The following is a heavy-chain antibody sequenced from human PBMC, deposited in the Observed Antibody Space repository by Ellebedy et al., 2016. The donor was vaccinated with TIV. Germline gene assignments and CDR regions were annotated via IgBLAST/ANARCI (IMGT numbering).Heavy chain of an antibody. D-gene: IGHD3-10*01. CDR3: AREIYGSGSYPLDS. CDR2: MNTNSGNT. CDR1: GYTFINYD. J-gene: IGHJ4*02. V-gene: IGHV1-8*02. Sequence: ASVKVSXKASGYTFINYDITWVRQAPGQGLEWMGWMNTNSGNTGYAQKFQGRVTMTMSASLGTAYLELRSLRSEDTAVYYCAREIYGSGSYPLDSWGQGTLVTVSS.